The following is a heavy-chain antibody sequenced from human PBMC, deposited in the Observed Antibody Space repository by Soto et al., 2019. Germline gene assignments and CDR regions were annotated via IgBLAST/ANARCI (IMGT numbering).Heavy chain of an antibody. CDR2: ISPYKGHT. D-gene: IGHD4-17*01. J-gene: IGHJ2*01. CDR1: GYTFTSHG. CDR3: GREVGDYDWYFDL. Sequence: QVQLVQSGAEVKEPGASVKVSCKTSGYTFTSHGVYWGRQAPGQGLEWVGGISPYKGHTNYEQRLQGRVTLSTDTASIAADMELRSLRPDDTAVYYCGREVGDYDWYFDLWGRGTPVTVSS. V-gene: IGHV1-18*01.